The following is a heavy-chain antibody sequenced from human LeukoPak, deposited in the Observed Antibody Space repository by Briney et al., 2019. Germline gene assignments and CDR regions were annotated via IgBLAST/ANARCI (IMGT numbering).Heavy chain of an antibody. J-gene: IGHJ6*03. CDR3: ARDYGSSWSYYYYYYMDV. D-gene: IGHD6-13*01. Sequence: SETLSLTCAVYGGSFSGYYWSWIRQPPGKGLEWIGEINHSGSTNQNPSLKSRVTISVDKSKNQFSLKLSSVTAADTAVYYCARDYGSSWSYYYYYYMDVWGKGTTVTVSS. V-gene: IGHV4-34*01. CDR2: INHSGST. CDR1: GGSFSGYY.